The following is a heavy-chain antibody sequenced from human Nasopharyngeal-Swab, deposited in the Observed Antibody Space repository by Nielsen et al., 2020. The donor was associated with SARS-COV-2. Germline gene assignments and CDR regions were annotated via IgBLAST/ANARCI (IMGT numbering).Heavy chain of an antibody. Sequence: RRSLTLSCAASGFTFSSYWMHWVRQAPGKGLVWVSRINSDGSSTSYADSVKGRFTISRDNPKNTLYLQMNSLRAEDTAVYYCARSRKLMDVWGQGTTVTVSS. CDR2: INSDGSST. V-gene: IGHV3-74*01. CDR3: ARSRKLMDV. CDR1: GFTFSSYW. J-gene: IGHJ6*02. D-gene: IGHD6-13*01.